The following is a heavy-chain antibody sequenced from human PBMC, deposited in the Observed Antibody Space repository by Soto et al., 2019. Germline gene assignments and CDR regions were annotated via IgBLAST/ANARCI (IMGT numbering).Heavy chain of an antibody. CDR2: INPYNGNT. J-gene: IGHJ4*02. D-gene: IGHD3-3*01. CDR3: ARSYDFWSGLHFGY. Sequence: GASVKVSCKASGYTFTSYGLSWVRQAPGQGLEWMGGINPYNGNTKYAQKFQGRVTMTTDKSTSTAYMELRSLRSEDTAVYYCARSYDFWSGLHFGYWGQGTLVTVSS. CDR1: GYTFTSYG. V-gene: IGHV1-18*01.